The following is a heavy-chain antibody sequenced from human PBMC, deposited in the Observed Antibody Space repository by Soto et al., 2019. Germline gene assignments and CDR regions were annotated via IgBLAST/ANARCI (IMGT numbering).Heavy chain of an antibody. V-gene: IGHV1-69*01. D-gene: IGHD1-26*01. J-gene: IGHJ6*02. CDR1: GGTFSSYA. Sequence: QVQLVQSGAEVKKPGSSVKVSCKASGGTFSSYAISWVRQAPGQGLEWMGGLIPIFGTANYAQKFQGRVTITADESTSTAYMELSSLRSEDTAVYYCARDPMSGGATGLYFYYGMDVWGQGTTVTVSS. CDR2: LIPIFGTA. CDR3: ARDPMSGGATGLYFYYGMDV.